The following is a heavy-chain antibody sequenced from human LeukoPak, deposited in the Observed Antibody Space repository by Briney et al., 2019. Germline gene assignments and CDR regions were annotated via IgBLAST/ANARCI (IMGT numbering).Heavy chain of an antibody. J-gene: IGHJ5*02. CDR3: ARHTWRITTLNWFDP. CDR2: IYYSGST. D-gene: IGHD3-3*01. CDR1: GGSIRSRSYY. V-gene: IGHV4-39*01. Sequence: SSETLSLTCTVSGGSIRSRSYYWGWIRQPPGKGLEWMGSIYYSGSTYYNPSLKSRVTISVDTSKNQFSLKLNSVTAADTAVYYCARHTWRITTLNWFDPWGQGTLVTVSS.